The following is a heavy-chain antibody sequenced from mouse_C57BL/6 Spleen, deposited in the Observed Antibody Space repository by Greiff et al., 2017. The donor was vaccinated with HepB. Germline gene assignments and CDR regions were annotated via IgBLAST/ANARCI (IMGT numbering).Heavy chain of an antibody. CDR1: GYTFTSYG. V-gene: IGHV1-81*01. Sequence: VQVVESGAELARPGASVKLSCKASGYTFTSYGISWVKQRTGQGLEWIGEIYPRSGNTYYNEKFKGKATLTADKSSSTAYMELRSLTSEDSAVYFCAYGNDENFDYWGQGTTLTVSS. CDR3: AYGNDENFDY. CDR2: IYPRSGNT. J-gene: IGHJ2*01. D-gene: IGHD2-2*01.